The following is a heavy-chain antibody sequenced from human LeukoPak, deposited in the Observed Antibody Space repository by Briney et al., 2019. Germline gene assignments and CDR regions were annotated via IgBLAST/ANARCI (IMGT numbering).Heavy chain of an antibody. CDR2: INPKNAAT. CDR3: ARTLYIAAVPGGFDY. CDR1: GGTFSSYA. D-gene: IGHD6-13*01. J-gene: IGHJ4*02. Sequence: GASVKVSCKASGGTFSSYAISWVRQAPGQGLEWMGWINPKNAATNYAQKFQGRVTMTRDTSTGTVYMELSSLRSDDTAVFYCARTLYIAAVPGGFDYWGQGTLVTVSS. V-gene: IGHV1-2*02.